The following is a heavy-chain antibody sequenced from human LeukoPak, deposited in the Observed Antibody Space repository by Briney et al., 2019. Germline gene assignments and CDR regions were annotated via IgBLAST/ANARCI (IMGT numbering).Heavy chain of an antibody. Sequence: ASLKVSCKPSGYTFTNYYIHWVRQAPGQGPEWVGWINPASAGAAFAPKFQCRVSMTWDSSITTAFMDLISLRSNDTAIYYCARQLGNYYRAFDFWGQGTLVTVSS. CDR3: ARQLGNYYRAFDF. CDR1: GYTFTNYY. V-gene: IGHV1-2*02. J-gene: IGHJ4*02. D-gene: IGHD1-26*01. CDR2: INPASAGA.